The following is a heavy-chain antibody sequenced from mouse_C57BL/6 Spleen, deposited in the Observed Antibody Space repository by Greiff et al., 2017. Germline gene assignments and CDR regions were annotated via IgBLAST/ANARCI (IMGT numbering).Heavy chain of an antibody. J-gene: IGHJ1*03. CDR1: GYTFTSYW. CDR3: ARRPFDV. CDR2: IYPGSGST. V-gene: IGHV1-55*01. Sequence: VQLQQPGAELVKPGASVKMSCKASGYTFTSYWITWVKQRPGQGLEWIGDIYPGSGSTTYNEKFKSKATLTVDTPSSTAYMQLSSLTSEDSAVYYCARRPFDVWGTGTTVTVSS.